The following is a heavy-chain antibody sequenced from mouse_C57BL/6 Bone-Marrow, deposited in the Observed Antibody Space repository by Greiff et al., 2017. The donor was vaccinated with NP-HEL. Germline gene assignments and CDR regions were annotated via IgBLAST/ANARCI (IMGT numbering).Heavy chain of an antibody. CDR3: TTTVVATRNFDY. V-gene: IGHV14-4*01. D-gene: IGHD1-1*01. CDR2: IDPENGDT. Sequence: VQLKQSGAELVRPGASVKLSCTASGFNIKDDYMHWVKQRPEQGLEWIGWIDPENGDTEYASKFQGKATITADTSSNTAYLQLSSLTSEDTAVYYCTTTVVATRNFDYWGQGTTLTVSS. J-gene: IGHJ2*01. CDR1: GFNIKDDY.